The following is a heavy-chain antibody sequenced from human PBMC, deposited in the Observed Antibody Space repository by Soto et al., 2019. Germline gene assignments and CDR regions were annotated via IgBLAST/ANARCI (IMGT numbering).Heavy chain of an antibody. J-gene: IGHJ5*02. CDR2: IYYSGST. CDR1: GGSISSYY. Sequence: SETLSLTCTVSGGSISSYYWSWIRQPPGKGLEWIGYIYYSGSTNYNPSLKSRVTISVDTSKNQFSLKLSPVTAADTAVYYCPRGSDTAMVIGDWFDHWGEGTLVTVSS. D-gene: IGHD5-18*01. V-gene: IGHV4-59*01. CDR3: PRGSDTAMVIGDWFDH.